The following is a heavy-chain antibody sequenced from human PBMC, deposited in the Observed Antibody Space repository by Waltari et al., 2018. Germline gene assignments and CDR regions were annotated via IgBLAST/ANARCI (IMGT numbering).Heavy chain of an antibody. Sequence: QVQLQESGPGLVKPSETLSLTCPVSGGSISSYYWSWIRQPPGKGLEWIGYIYYSGSTNYNPSLKSRVTISVDTSKNQFSLKLSSVTAADTAVYYCARDSGSYYGGFDYWGQGTLVTVSS. CDR3: ARDSGSYYGGFDY. CDR2: IYYSGST. J-gene: IGHJ4*02. V-gene: IGHV4-59*01. D-gene: IGHD1-26*01. CDR1: GGSISSYY.